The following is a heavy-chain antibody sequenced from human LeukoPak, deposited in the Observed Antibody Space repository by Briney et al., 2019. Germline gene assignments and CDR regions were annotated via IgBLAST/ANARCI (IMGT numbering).Heavy chain of an antibody. Sequence: GGSLRLSCTGSGFTFSAYALSWVRQAPGKGLEWVSVIYSGGSTYYADSVKGRFTISRDNSKNTLYLQMNSLRAEDTAVYYCARLSYYSYSMDVWGKGTTVTGSS. V-gene: IGHV3-53*01. CDR1: GFTFSAYA. J-gene: IGHJ6*03. CDR2: IYSGGST. CDR3: ARLSYYSYSMDV.